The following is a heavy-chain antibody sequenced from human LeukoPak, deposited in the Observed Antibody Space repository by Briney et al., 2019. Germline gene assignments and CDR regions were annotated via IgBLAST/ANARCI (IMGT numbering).Heavy chain of an antibody. CDR1: GGSISTYY. Sequence: PSETLSLTCTVSGGSISTYYWSWIRQPPGKGLEWIGYIYYRGSTKYNPPLKSRVTISVDTSKNQFSLRLSSVTAADTAVYYCASLTFGYNNYFDPWGQGTLVTVSS. J-gene: IGHJ5*02. CDR2: IYYRGST. D-gene: IGHD5-24*01. CDR3: ASLTFGYNNYFDP. V-gene: IGHV4-59*01.